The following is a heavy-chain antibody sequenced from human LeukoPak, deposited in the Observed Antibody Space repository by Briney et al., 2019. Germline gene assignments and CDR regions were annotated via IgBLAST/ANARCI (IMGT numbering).Heavy chain of an antibody. V-gene: IGHV4-34*01. CDR1: GGSFSGYY. Sequence: PSETLSLTCAVYGGSFSGYYWSWIRQPPGKRLEWIGEINHSGSTNYNPSFKSRVTISVDTSKNQFSLKLSSVTAADTAVYYCARGRVGMVRGVIIKGYYYMDVWGKGTTVTVSS. J-gene: IGHJ6*03. CDR3: ARGRVGMVRGVIIKGYYYMDV. D-gene: IGHD3-10*01. CDR2: INHSGST.